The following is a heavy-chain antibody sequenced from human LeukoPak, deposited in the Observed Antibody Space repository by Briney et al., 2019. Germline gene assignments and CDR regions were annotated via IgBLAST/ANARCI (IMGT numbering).Heavy chain of an antibody. CDR2: IYYSGST. J-gene: IGHJ4*02. D-gene: IGHD3-10*01. Sequence: KPSETLSLTCNVSGGSISSGGYYWSCTRQHPGKGLEWSGYIYYSGSTPYHPSLKSRVTISVDTSKTQFSLKLSSVTAADKAMYYCARGDYSGAGSYFDYWGRGNRVTVSS. CDR3: ARGDYSGAGSYFDY. CDR1: GGSISSGGYY. V-gene: IGHV4-31*03.